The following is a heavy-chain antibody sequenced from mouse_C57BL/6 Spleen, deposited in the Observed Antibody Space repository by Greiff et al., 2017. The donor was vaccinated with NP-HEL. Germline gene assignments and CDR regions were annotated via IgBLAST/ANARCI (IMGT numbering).Heavy chain of an antibody. J-gene: IGHJ3*01. Sequence: QVHVKQSGAELARPGASVKLSCKASGYTFTSYGISWVKQRTGQGLEWIGEIYPRSGNTYYNEKFKGKATLTADKSSSPAYMELRSLTSEDSAVYFCARSSPDGYYAWFAYWGQGTLVTVSA. V-gene: IGHV1-81*01. CDR2: IYPRSGNT. CDR1: GYTFTSYG. CDR3: ARSSPDGYYAWFAY. D-gene: IGHD2-3*01.